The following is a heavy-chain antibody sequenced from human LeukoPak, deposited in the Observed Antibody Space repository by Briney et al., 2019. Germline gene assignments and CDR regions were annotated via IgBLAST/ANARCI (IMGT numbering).Heavy chain of an antibody. CDR2: ISAYNGNT. CDR1: GYTLTELS. J-gene: IGHJ4*02. Sequence: ASVKVSCKVSGYTLTELSMHWVRQAPGQGLEWMGWISAYNGNTNYAQKLQGRVTMTTDTSTSTAYMELRSLRSDDTAVYYCARDTSLIAVAGTASDYWGQGTLVTVSS. D-gene: IGHD6-19*01. CDR3: ARDTSLIAVAGTASDY. V-gene: IGHV1-18*01.